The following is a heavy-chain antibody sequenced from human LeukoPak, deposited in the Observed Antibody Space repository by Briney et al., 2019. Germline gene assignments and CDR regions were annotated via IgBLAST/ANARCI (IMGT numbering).Heavy chain of an antibody. CDR2: IYTSGST. Sequence: PSETLSLTCTVSGGSISSYYWSWIRQPPGKGLEWIGYIYTSGSTNYNPSLKSRVTISVDTSKNQFSLKLSSVTAADTAVYYCARYSSMVSFDYWGQGTLVTVSS. V-gene: IGHV4-4*09. J-gene: IGHJ4*02. CDR1: GGSISSYY. CDR3: ARYSSMVSFDY. D-gene: IGHD6-13*01.